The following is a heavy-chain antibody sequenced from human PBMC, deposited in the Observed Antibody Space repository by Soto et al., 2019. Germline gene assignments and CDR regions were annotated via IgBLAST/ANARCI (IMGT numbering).Heavy chain of an antibody. D-gene: IGHD6-13*01. CDR3: ARYEGIAAAGTNWFDP. CDR2: IIPIFGTA. V-gene: IGHV1-69*01. J-gene: IGHJ5*02. CDR1: GGTFSSYA. Sequence: QVQLVQSGAEVKKPGSSVKVSCKASGGTFSSYAISWVRQAPGQGLEWMGGIIPIFGTANYAQKFQGRVTITADESTGTAYMELSSLRSEDTAVYYCARYEGIAAAGTNWFDPWGQGTLVTVSS.